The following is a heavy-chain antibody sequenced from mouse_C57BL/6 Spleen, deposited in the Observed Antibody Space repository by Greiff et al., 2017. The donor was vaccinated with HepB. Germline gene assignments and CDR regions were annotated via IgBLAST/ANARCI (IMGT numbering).Heavy chain of an antibody. Sequence: EVQLQQSGPELVKPGGSVKISCKASGYTFTDYDMTWVKQSQGKRLEWIGAINPNNGGTNYNQKFKGRATLTVDKSSSTPYMELRSLTSEDSAVYYCARPDYDIDYWGQGTTLTVSS. J-gene: IGHJ2*01. CDR3: ARPDYDIDY. V-gene: IGHV1-26*01. D-gene: IGHD2-4*01. CDR2: INPNNGGT. CDR1: GYTFTDYD.